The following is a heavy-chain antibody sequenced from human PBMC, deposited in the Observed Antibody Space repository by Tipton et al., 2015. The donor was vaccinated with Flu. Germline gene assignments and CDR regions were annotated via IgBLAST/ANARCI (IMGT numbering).Heavy chain of an antibody. D-gene: IGHD3-10*01. CDR2: IYYSGST. J-gene: IGHJ4*02. CDR3: ARHLGGFGELLRAYYFDY. CDR1: GGSISSSSYY. Sequence: TLSLTCTVSGGSISSSSYYWGWIRQPPGKGLEWIGSIYYSGSTYYNPSLKSRVTISVDTSKNQFSLKLSSVTAADTAVYYCARHLGGFGELLRAYYFDYWGQGTLVTVSS. V-gene: IGHV4-39*01.